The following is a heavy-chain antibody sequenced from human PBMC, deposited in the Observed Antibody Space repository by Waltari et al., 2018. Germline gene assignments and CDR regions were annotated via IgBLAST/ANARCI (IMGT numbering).Heavy chain of an antibody. Sequence: QVQLVESGGGVVQPGRSLRLSCAALGFSFSRHGKQGVRQAPGKGREWLVVIRSGGGDAYYTQSVRCRFSISRDNSKNILHLQMNSLGVEDTAVYYCARDRDRLTNLIDDWGQGTLVTVSS. D-gene: IGHD2-21*02. V-gene: IGHV3-33*01. CDR3: ARDRDRLTNLIDD. J-gene: IGHJ4*02. CDR2: IRSGGGDA. CDR1: GFSFSRHG.